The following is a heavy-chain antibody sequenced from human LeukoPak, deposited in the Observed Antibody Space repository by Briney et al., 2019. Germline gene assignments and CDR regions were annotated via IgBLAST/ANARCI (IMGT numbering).Heavy chain of an antibody. V-gene: IGHV3-23*01. CDR3: AKGVGDSYGYFDY. CDR2: ISGSGGST. CDR1: GFTFSSYA. Sequence: GGSLRLSCAAPGFTFSSYAMSWVRQAPGKGLEWVSAISGSGGSTYYADSVKGRFTISRDNSKNTLYLQMNSLRAEDTAVYYCAKGVGDSYGYFDYWGQGTLVTVSS. D-gene: IGHD5-18*01. J-gene: IGHJ4*02.